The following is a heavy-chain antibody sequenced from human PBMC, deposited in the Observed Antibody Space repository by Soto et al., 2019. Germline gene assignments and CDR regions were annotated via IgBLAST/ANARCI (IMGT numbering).Heavy chain of an antibody. Sequence: QVQLQESGPGLVKPSETLSLTCTVSGGSISSYYWSWIRQSPGKGLEWIGYIYYSGSTNYNPSLKSRVPISVDTSKNQFSLKLSSVTAADTAVYYCARETQRGFGESFFDYWGQGTLLTVSS. V-gene: IGHV4-59*01. CDR3: ARETQRGFGESFFDY. D-gene: IGHD3-10*01. CDR2: IYYSGST. CDR1: GGSISSYY. J-gene: IGHJ4*02.